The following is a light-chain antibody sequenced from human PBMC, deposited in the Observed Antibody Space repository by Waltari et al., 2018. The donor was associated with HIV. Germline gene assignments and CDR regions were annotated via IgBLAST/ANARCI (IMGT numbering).Light chain of an antibody. CDR2: RNN. J-gene: IGLJ3*02. Sequence: QSVMTQPPSASGTPGQRVTISYSGSSSNIGRNYVNWYQQLPGTTPKLLIYRNNQRPSGVPDRFSGSKSGTSASLAISGLRSEDEADYYCAAWDDSLSGSWVFGGGTQVTVL. CDR3: AAWDDSLSGSWV. V-gene: IGLV1-47*01. CDR1: SSNIGRNY.